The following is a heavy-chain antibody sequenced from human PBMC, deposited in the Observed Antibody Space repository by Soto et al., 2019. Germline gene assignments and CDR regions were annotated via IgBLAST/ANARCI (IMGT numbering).Heavy chain of an antibody. Sequence: PSETLSLTCTVSGGSISSYYGSWIRQPPGKGLEWIGYIYYSGSTNYNPSLKSRVTISVDTSKNQFSLKLSSVTAADTAVYYCARRVYYGSGSYMGGWFDPWGQGTLVTVSS. CDR3: ARRVYYGSGSYMGGWFDP. CDR1: GGSISSYY. CDR2: IYYSGST. V-gene: IGHV4-59*08. J-gene: IGHJ5*02. D-gene: IGHD3-10*01.